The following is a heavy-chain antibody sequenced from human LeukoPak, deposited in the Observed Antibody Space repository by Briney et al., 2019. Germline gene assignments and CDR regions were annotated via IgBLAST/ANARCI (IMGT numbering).Heavy chain of an antibody. Sequence: GASVKVSCKASGYTFTSYGISWVRQAPGQGLEWMGGIIPIFGTANYAQKFQGRVTITADESTSTAYMELSSLRSEDTAVYYCARVYGRPDPIVYYYYYGMDVWGQGTTVTVSS. CDR1: GYTFTSYG. D-gene: IGHD3-22*01. J-gene: IGHJ6*02. CDR2: IIPIFGTA. V-gene: IGHV1-69*13. CDR3: ARVYGRPDPIVYYYYYGMDV.